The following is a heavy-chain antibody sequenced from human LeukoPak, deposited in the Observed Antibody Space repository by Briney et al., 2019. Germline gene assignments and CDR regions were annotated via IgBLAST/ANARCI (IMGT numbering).Heavy chain of an antibody. Sequence: PSETLSLTCAVYGGSFSGYYWSWIRQPPGKGLEWIGEINHSGSTNYNPSLKSRVTISVDTSKNQFSLKLSSVTAADTAVYYCARHTRRWFDPWGQGTLVTVSS. V-gene: IGHV4-34*01. CDR3: ARHTRRWFDP. CDR2: INHSGST. CDR1: GGSFSGYY. D-gene: IGHD1-26*01. J-gene: IGHJ5*02.